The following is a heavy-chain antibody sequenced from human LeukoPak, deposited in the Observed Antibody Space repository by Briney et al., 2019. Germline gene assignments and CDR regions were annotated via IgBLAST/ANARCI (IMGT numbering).Heavy chain of an antibody. CDR2: IYYSGST. CDR3: ARADIAAAGTEIDY. D-gene: IGHD6-13*01. V-gene: IGHV4-30-4*01. J-gene: IGHJ4*02. Sequence: PSETLSLTCAVYGGSFSGYYWSWIRQPPGKGLEWIGYIYYSGSTYYNPSLKSRVTISVDTSKNQFSLKLSSVTAADTAVYYCARADIAAAGTEIDYWGQGTLVTVSS. CDR1: GGSFSGYY.